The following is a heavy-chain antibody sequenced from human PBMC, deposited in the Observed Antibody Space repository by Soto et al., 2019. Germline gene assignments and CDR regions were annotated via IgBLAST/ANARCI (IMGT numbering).Heavy chain of an antibody. Sequence: GGSLRLSCAASGFTFSSYAMHWVRQAPGKGLEWVAVISYDGSNKYYADSVKGRFTISRDNSKNTLYLQMNSLRAEDTAVYYCAREIGWLNAFDIWGQGTMVTVSS. D-gene: IGHD3-22*01. CDR1: GFTFSSYA. CDR2: ISYDGSNK. CDR3: AREIGWLNAFDI. J-gene: IGHJ3*02. V-gene: IGHV3-30-3*01.